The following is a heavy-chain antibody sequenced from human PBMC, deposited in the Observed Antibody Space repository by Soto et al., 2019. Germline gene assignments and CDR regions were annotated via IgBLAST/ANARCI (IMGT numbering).Heavy chain of an antibody. J-gene: IGHJ6*02. V-gene: IGHV3-21*01. CDR2: ISSSSYI. CDR3: ARDPFNLRIMDV. Sequence: SGFTFSSYSMNWVRQAPGKGLEWVSSISSSSYIYYADSVKGRFTISRDNAKNSLYLQMNSLRAEDTAVYYCARDPFNLRIMDVWGQGTTVTVSS. CDR1: GFTFSSYS.